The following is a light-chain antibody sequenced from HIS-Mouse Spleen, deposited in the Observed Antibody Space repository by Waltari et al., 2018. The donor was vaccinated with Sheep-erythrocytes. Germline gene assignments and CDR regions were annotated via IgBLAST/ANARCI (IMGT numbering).Light chain of an antibody. V-gene: IGLV2-23*01. CDR2: EGS. CDR3: CSYAGSSTPWV. Sequence: QSDLTQPASVSGSPRQSISISCNGTSSDVCSYTLVSWYQPHPGKAPKLMIYEGSKRPSGVSNRFSGSKSGNTASLTISGLQAEDEADYYCCSYAGSSTPWVFGGGTKLTVL. J-gene: IGLJ3*02. CDR1: SSDVCSYTL.